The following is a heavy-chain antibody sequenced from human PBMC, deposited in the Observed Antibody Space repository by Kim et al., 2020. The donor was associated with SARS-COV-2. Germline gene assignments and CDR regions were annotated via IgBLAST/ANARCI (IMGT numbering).Heavy chain of an antibody. Sequence: ASVKVSCKVSGYTLTELSMHWVRQAPGKGLEWMGGFDPEDGETIYAQKFQGRVTMTEDTSTDTAYMELSSLRSEDTAVYYCATAATVLLLTTNAFDIWGQGTMVTVSS. V-gene: IGHV1-24*01. D-gene: IGHD3-10*01. CDR3: ATAATVLLLTTNAFDI. J-gene: IGHJ3*02. CDR2: FDPEDGET. CDR1: GYTLTELS.